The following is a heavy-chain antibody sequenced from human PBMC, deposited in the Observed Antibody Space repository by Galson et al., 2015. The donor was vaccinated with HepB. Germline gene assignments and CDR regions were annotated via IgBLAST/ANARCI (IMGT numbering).Heavy chain of an antibody. Sequence: SVKVSCKASGYTFTSYDVTWVGQAPGQGLEWMGWMNPKSTNTGYARKFQGRVTMTGDTSMDTAYMELSSLTSEDTAVYYCARAVRNQLLSEYWGQGTLVTVSS. J-gene: IGHJ4*02. D-gene: IGHD1-26*01. CDR1: GYTFTSYD. V-gene: IGHV1-8*01. CDR3: ARAVRNQLLSEY. CDR2: MNPKSTNT.